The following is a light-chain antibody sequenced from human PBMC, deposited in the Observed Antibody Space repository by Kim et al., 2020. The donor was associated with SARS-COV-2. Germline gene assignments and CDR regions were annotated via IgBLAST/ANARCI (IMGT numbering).Light chain of an antibody. CDR1: KLGDMY. J-gene: IGLJ3*02. CDR2: QDT. V-gene: IGLV3-1*01. Sequence: VSLPPGQHVPITCSGVKLGDMYSSWYQQRPGQAPVLVIYQDTKRPSGIPERFVGSNSGNTATLTISGAPAMDEADYYCQAWDNTWVFGGGTQLTVL. CDR3: QAWDNTWV.